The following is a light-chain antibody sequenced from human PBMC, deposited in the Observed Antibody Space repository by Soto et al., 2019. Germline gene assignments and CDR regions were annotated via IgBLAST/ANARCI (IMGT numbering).Light chain of an antibody. CDR1: QSVSSN. J-gene: IGKJ4*01. CDR3: QQYNNWPLT. CDR2: GAS. Sequence: EIVMTQSPATLSVSPGERATLSCRASQSVSSNLAWYQQKPGQAPRLLIYGASTRATGIPARFSGSGSGTEFTLTNNSLQSEDFAVYYCQQYNNWPLTFGGGTKVEIK. V-gene: IGKV3-15*01.